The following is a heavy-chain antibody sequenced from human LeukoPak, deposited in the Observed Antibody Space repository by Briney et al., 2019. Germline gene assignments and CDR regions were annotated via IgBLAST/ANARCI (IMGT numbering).Heavy chain of an antibody. CDR2: IYYSGST. CDR3: ASPNPYIVVVPAAGGPNAFDI. Sequence: SETLSLTCTVSGGSISSSSYYWGWIRQPPRKGLEWIGSIYYSGSTYYNPSLKSRVTISVDTSKNQFSLKLSSVTAADTAVYYCASPNPYIVVVPAAGGPNAFDIWGQGTMVTVSS. J-gene: IGHJ3*02. CDR1: GGSISSSSYY. V-gene: IGHV4-39*01. D-gene: IGHD2-2*01.